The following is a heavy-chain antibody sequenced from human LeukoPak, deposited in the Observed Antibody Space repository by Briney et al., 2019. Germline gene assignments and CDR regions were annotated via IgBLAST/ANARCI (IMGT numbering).Heavy chain of an antibody. V-gene: IGHV3-23*01. J-gene: IGHJ4*02. CDR2: ISNNGVSK. CDR3: AKPHTPYCSGGTCYVFDF. CDR1: GFTFSSYA. Sequence: GGSLRLSCAASGFTFSSYAMSWVRQAPGKGLEWVSHISNNGVSKSYADSVKGRYTIPRDNSKNTLYLQLNSLRAEDTAVYYCAKPHTPYCSGGTCYVFDFWGQGTLVTVSS. D-gene: IGHD2-15*01.